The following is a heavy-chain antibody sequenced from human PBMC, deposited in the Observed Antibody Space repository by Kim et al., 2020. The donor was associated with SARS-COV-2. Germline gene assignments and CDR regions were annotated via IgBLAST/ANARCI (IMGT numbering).Heavy chain of an antibody. J-gene: IGHJ4*02. Sequence: SETLSLTCAVYGGSFSGYYWSWIRQPPGKGLEWIGEINHSGSTNYNPSLKSRVTISVDTSKNQFSLKLSSVTAADTAVYYCARRNGRAGLYAVPAAIGAQLDYWGQGTLVTVSS. V-gene: IGHV4-34*01. D-gene: IGHD2-2*01. CDR2: INHSGST. CDR1: GGSFSGYY. CDR3: ARRNGRAGLYAVPAAIGAQLDY.